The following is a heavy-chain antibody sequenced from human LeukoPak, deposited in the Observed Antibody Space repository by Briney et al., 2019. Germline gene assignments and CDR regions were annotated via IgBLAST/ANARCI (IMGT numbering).Heavy chain of an antibody. Sequence: GASMKVSCKASGYTFTGYYMDWVRQAPGQGLEWMGWINPNSGGTNYAQKFQGRVTMTRDTSISTAYMELSRLRSDDTAVYYCARGGIFGYSDLSDNWGQGTLVTVSS. D-gene: IGHD1-26*01. V-gene: IGHV1-2*02. J-gene: IGHJ4*02. CDR3: ARGGIFGYSDLSDN. CDR2: INPNSGGT. CDR1: GYTFTGYY.